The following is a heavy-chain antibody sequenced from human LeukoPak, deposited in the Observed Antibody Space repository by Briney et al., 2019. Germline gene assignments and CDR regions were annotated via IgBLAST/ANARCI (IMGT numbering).Heavy chain of an antibody. CDR2: VSYSGTT. D-gene: IGHD3-9*01. CDR1: GGSFSRYY. CDR3: ARHPSADPAYFFDY. V-gene: IGHV4-59*08. J-gene: IGHJ4*02. Sequence: SETLSLTCTVSGGSFSRYYWSWIRQPPGKGLEWIGFVSYSGTTDYNPSLKSRVTISKDTSKSQLSLKLTSVTAADTAVYYCARHPSADPAYFFDYWGQGTLVTVSS.